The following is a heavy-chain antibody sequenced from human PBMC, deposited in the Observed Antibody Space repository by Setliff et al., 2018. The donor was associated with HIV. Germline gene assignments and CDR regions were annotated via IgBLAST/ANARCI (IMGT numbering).Heavy chain of an antibody. CDR1: GFTFSSYA. Sequence: GGSLRLSCAASGFTFSSYAMSWVRQAPGKGLEWVSVISGSGGTTYYADSVKGRFTISRDNAKNSLYLQMNSLRAEDTAVYYCARGSVAAMLGGQGTLVTVSS. J-gene: IGHJ4*02. CDR3: ARGSVAAML. CDR2: ISGSGGTT. V-gene: IGHV3-23*01. D-gene: IGHD6-19*01.